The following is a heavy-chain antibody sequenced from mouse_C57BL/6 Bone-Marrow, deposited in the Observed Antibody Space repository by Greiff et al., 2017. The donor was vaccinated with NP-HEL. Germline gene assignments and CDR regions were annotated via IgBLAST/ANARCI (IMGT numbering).Heavy chain of an antibody. CDR2: ISYDGSN. CDR3: ARRRSHSNWGYFDY. V-gene: IGHV3-6*01. D-gene: IGHD4-1*01. Sequence: DVKLQESGPGLVKPSQSLSLTCSVTGYSITSGYYWNWIRQFPGNKLEWMGYISYDGSNNYNPSLKNRISITRDTSKNQFFLKLNSVTTEDTATYYCARRRSHSNWGYFDYWGQGTTLTVSS. CDR1: GYSITSGYY. J-gene: IGHJ2*01.